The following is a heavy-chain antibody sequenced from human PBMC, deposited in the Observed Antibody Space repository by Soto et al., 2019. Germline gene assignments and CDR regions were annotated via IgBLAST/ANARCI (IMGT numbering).Heavy chain of an antibody. V-gene: IGHV3-53*01. CDR1: GFLVNSAY. CDR3: ARSGYSLAWGY. J-gene: IGHJ4*02. Sequence: EVQLVESGGGLIPPGGSLRLSCAASGFLVNSAYMTWVRQAPGKGLEWLSMIKSDGSTLYAESVKGRFTISRDNSKNRLDLQMNSLRAEDTAMYYCARSGYSLAWGYWGQGTLVIVTS. D-gene: IGHD5-18*01. CDR2: IKSDGST.